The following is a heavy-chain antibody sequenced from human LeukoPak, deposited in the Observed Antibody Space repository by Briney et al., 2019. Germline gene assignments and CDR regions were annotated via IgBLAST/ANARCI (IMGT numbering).Heavy chain of an antibody. CDR2: INGNGGTT. V-gene: IGHV1-46*01. Sequence: ASAKVSCKASGYDFINYYMHWVRQAPGQGLEWMGIINGNGGTTTYAQKFQGRVSMTRDTSTSTGYMELTSLRSEDTAVYYCAREIPQGMDVWGQGTTVTVSS. CDR1: GYDFINYY. J-gene: IGHJ6*02. CDR3: AREIPQGMDV.